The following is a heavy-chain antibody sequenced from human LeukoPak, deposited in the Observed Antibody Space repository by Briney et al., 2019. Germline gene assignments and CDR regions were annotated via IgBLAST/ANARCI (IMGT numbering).Heavy chain of an antibody. V-gene: IGHV4-59*01. D-gene: IGHD3-22*01. J-gene: IGHJ3*02. CDR1: GGSIRSY. Sequence: SETLSLTCTVSGGSIRSYWSWIRQPAGKGLEWIGYIYYSGSTNYNPSLKSRVTISVDTSKNQFSLKLSSVTAADTAVYYCARACGSGYYYGSGGGDAFDIWGQGTMVTVSS. CDR2: IYYSGST. CDR3: ARACGSGYYYGSGGGDAFDI.